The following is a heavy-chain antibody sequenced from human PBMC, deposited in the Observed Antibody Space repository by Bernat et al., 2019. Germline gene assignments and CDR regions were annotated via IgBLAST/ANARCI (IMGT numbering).Heavy chain of an antibody. Sequence: EVQVVESGGSLVQPGGSLRLSCAASGFSFSNYAMYWVRQAPGKGLEYVSAISSNGGGKHYANSVKGRFNISRDNSENTLDCQRGSRRAEDMAVYHGARGGYCSGGTCYSSLTRHWYFDLWGRGTLVTVSS. CDR3: ARGGYCSGGTCYSSLTRHWYFDL. CDR2: ISSNGGGK. V-gene: IGHV3-64*01. J-gene: IGHJ2*01. D-gene: IGHD2-15*01. CDR1: GFSFSNYA.